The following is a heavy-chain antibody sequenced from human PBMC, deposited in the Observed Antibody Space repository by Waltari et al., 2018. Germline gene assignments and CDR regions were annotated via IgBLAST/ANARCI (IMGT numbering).Heavy chain of an antibody. V-gene: IGHV1-3*01. J-gene: IGHJ4*02. Sequence: QVQLVQSGAEVKKPGASVKVSCKASGYTFTSYAMQWVRQAPGQRLEWMGWINAGNGNTKYSQKFQGRVTITRDTSASTAYMELSSLRSEDTAVYYCARLGSSGWYYFDYWGQGTLVTVSS. CDR1: GYTFTSYA. CDR2: INAGNGNT. D-gene: IGHD6-19*01. CDR3: ARLGSSGWYYFDY.